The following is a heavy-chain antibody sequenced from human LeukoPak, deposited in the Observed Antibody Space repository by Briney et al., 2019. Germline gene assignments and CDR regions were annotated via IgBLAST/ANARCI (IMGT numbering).Heavy chain of an antibody. Sequence: GGSLRLSCAASGFTFSSYSMNWVRQAPGKGLEWVSSISSSSSYIYYADSVKGRFTISRDNSKNTLYLQMNSLRAEDTAVYYCARDISGSYYGWFDPWGQGTLVTVSS. V-gene: IGHV3-21*04. CDR1: GFTFSSYS. D-gene: IGHD1-26*01. CDR3: ARDISGSYYGWFDP. CDR2: ISSSSSYI. J-gene: IGHJ5*02.